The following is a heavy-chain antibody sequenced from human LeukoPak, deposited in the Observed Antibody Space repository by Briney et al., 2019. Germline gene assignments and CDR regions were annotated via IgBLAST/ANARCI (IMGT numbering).Heavy chain of an antibody. D-gene: IGHD2-15*01. Sequence: GGSLRLSCAASGFTFNTYGMNWVRQAPGKGLEWVAIIWYDGSDKYYAESVKGRFTISRDNSKNTLYLQLNSLRAEDTAVYYCARVGCTGGSCLAYNYCPMDVWGQGTTVTVSS. V-gene: IGHV3-33*01. CDR2: IWYDGSDK. CDR1: GFTFNTYG. CDR3: ARVGCTGGSCLAYNYCPMDV. J-gene: IGHJ6*02.